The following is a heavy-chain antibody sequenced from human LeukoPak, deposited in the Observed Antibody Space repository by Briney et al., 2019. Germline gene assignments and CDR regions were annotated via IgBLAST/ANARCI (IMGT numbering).Heavy chain of an antibody. J-gene: IGHJ4*02. CDR1: GFAFSSYG. V-gene: IGHV3-30*02. CDR3: AKEEGRQLLST. CDR2: LRYDGSIE. Sequence: PTGGSLRLSCAASGFAFSSYGMHWVRQAPGKGLEWVAHLRYDGSIEYNADPVNGRFIISRDNSKNNLYLQMYSLRVDDTAVYFCAKEEGRQLLSTWGQGTLVIVSS. D-gene: IGHD2-2*01.